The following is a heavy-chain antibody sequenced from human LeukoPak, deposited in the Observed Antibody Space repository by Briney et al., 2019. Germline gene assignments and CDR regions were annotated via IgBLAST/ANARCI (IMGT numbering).Heavy chain of an antibody. J-gene: IGHJ4*02. V-gene: IGHV1-46*01. CDR3: AKEVRLSDFDN. D-gene: IGHD3-16*02. CDR1: GYTFTTYY. CDR2: INPRDGDT. Sequence: GASLKVSCKASGYTFTTYYMHCVPQAPGQGLEWMGIINPRDGDTIYAQKVQGRVTLTRDTSTSTVYMELSSLKSEDTAVYYCAKEVRLSDFDNWGQGTLVTVSS.